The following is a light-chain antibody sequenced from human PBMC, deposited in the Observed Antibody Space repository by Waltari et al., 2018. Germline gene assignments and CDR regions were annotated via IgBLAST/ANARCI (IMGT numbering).Light chain of an antibody. CDR3: MQGVRPWT. CDR1: QTLLNTDGNVY. J-gene: IGKJ1*01. Sequence: DLVMTPPPVTLAVTLGQSASLLCTSRQTLLNTDGNVYMHWFHQRPGQSPRRLFFQVSKRDSGVPDRCRGSGSHTDFTLTITGVEAEDVGVYFWMQGVRPWTFGQGTRVEIK. V-gene: IGKV2-30*01. CDR2: QVS.